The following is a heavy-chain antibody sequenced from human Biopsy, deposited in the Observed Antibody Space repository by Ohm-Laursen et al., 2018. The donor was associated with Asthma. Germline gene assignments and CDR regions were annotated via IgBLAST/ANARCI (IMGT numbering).Heavy chain of an antibody. CDR2: ITGSGGFT. J-gene: IGHJ1*01. V-gene: IGHV3-23*01. Sequence: SLRLSCAASGFTFSNYVMSWVRQAPGKGLEWVSSITGSGGFTYYADSVKGRFTISRDKSDNTLYLQMNSLRDEDTAVYYCARTFHFWSPYHAEHYQLWGQGTLVTVPS. CDR1: GFTFSNYV. D-gene: IGHD3-3*02. CDR3: ARTFHFWSPYHAEHYQL.